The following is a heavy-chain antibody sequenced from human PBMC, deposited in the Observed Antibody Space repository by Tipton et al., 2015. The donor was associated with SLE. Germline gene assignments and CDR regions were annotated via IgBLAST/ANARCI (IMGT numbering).Heavy chain of an antibody. D-gene: IGHD1-26*01. J-gene: IGHJ6*03. CDR2: IYTSGST. Sequence: TLSLTCTVSGGSISSGSYYWSWIRLPAGKGLEWIGRIYTSGSTNYNPTLKSRVTISVDTSKNQFSLKLSSVTAADTAVYYCAREVGAYAYYYYMDVWGKGTTVTVSS. CDR3: AREVGAYAYYYYMDV. CDR1: GGSISSGSYY. V-gene: IGHV4-61*02.